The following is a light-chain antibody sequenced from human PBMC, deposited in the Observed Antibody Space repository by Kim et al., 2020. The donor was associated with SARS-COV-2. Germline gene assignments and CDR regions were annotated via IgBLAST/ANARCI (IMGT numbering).Light chain of an antibody. Sequence: LARGEGATLSCRASQSVSSRNLAWYQQKPGQAPRLLIYGASSRATGIPDRFSGSGSGTDFTLTISRLEPEDFAVYYCQQYGNAPRSFGQGTKLEI. CDR3: QQYGNAPRS. V-gene: IGKV3-20*01. J-gene: IGKJ2*03. CDR2: GAS. CDR1: QSVSSRN.